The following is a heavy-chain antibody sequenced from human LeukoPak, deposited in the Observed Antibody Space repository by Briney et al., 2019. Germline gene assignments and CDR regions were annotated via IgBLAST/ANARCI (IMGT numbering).Heavy chain of an antibody. CDR1: GFTFSTYA. CDR3: ARETVIGPMGANAFDI. Sequence: PGRSLRLSCAASGFTFSTYALHWVRQAPGKGLEWVAVISYDGTKKYYGDSVKGRFTISRDNSKNTLYLQMNSLRAEDTAVYYCARETVIGPMGANAFDIWGQGTMVTVSS. D-gene: IGHD1-26*01. V-gene: IGHV3-30*04. CDR2: ISYDGTKK. J-gene: IGHJ3*02.